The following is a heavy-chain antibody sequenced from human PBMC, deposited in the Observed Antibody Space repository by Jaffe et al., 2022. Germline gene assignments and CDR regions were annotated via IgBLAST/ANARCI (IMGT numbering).Heavy chain of an antibody. D-gene: IGHD3-3*01. V-gene: IGHV4-39*01. CDR3: ASSPRADFWSGYPQFFDY. Sequence: QLQLQESGPGLVKPSETLSLTCTVSGGSISSSSYYWGWIRQPPGKGLEWIGSIYYSGSTYYNPSLKSRVTISVDTSKNQFSLKLSSVTAADTAVYYCASSPRADFWSGYPQFFDYWGQGTLVTVSS. J-gene: IGHJ4*02. CDR2: IYYSGST. CDR1: GGSISSSSYY.